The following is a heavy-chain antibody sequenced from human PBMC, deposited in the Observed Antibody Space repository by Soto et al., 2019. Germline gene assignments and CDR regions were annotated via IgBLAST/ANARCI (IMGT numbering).Heavy chain of an antibody. CDR2: IGAADDP. Sequence: EVQLVESGGGVVQPGESLRLSCAASGFTFSAYDMHWVRQTTGKGLEWVSAIGAADDPYYLGSVKGRFTISRENAKNSLYLQIISLRAEDTAVYYCARPYSGRLPRRADYYVTMDVWGQGTTGTGTS. V-gene: IGHV3-13*05. J-gene: IGHJ6*02. CDR3: ARPYSGRLPRRADYYVTMDV. CDR1: GFTFSAYD. D-gene: IGHD2-15*01.